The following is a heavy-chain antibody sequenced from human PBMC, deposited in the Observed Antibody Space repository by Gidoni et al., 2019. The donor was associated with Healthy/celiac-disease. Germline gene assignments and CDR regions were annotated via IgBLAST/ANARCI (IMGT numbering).Heavy chain of an antibody. V-gene: IGHV4-34*01. Sequence: STNYNPSLKSRVTISVDTSKNQFSLKLSSVTAADTAVYYCARGRSSGWAYWGQGTLVTVSS. D-gene: IGHD6-19*01. CDR3: ARGRSSGWAY. J-gene: IGHJ4*02. CDR2: ST.